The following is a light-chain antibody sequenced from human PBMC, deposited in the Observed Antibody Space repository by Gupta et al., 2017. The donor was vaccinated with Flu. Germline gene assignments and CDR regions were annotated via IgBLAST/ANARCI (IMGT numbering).Light chain of an antibody. CDR2: KAS. J-gene: IGKJ1*01. CDR1: QSISSW. V-gene: IGKV1-5*03. Sequence: DIQMTQSPSTLSASVRDRVTITCRASQSISSWLAWYQQKPGKAPKLLLYKASSLESGVPSRFSGSGSGTXFTLTIXSLQPDDFATYYCQQDNSYPLTFGXGTKVEIK. CDR3: QQDNSYPLT.